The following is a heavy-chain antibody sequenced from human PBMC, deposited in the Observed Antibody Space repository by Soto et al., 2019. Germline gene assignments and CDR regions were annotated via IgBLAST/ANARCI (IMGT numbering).Heavy chain of an antibody. V-gene: IGHV4-34*01. CDR1: GGSFSGYY. Sequence: SETLSLTCAVYGGSFSGYYWSWIRQPPGKGLEWIGEINHSGSTNYNPSLKSRVTISVDTSKNQFSLKLSSVTAADTAVYYCARGGAARPRRSSCWFDPWGQGTLVTVSS. D-gene: IGHD6-6*01. J-gene: IGHJ5*02. CDR3: ARGGAARPRRSSCWFDP. CDR2: INHSGST.